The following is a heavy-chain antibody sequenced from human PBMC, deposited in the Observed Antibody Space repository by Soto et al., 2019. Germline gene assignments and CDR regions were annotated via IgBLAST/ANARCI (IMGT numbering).Heavy chain of an antibody. J-gene: IGHJ4*02. V-gene: IGHV3-23*01. CDR3: AKGRYSGTYYPGY. CDR1: GFTFSSYA. D-gene: IGHD1-26*01. CDR2: ISGSGGST. Sequence: GGSLRLSCAASGFTFSSYAMSWVRQAPGNGLEWVSAISGSGGSTYYADSVKGRFTISRDKSKNTLYLQMNSLRAEDTAVYYCAKGRYSGTYYPGYWGQGTLVTVSS.